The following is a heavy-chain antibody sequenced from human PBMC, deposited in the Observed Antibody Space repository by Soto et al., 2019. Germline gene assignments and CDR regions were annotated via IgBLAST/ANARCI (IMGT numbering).Heavy chain of an antibody. D-gene: IGHD2-2*01. CDR3: ARGLTGSSTSCYDY. J-gene: IGHJ4*02. CDR2: IGTAGDT. Sequence: ESGGGLVQPGGSLRLSCAASGFTFSSYDMHWVRQATGKGLEWVSAIGTAGDTYYPGSVKGRFTISRENAKNSLYLQMNSLRAGDTAVYYCARGLTGSSTSCYDYWGQGTLVTVSS. CDR1: GFTFSSYD. V-gene: IGHV3-13*01.